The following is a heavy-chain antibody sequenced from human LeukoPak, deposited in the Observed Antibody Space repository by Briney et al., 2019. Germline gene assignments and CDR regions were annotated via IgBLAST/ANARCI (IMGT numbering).Heavy chain of an antibody. CDR2: IYYSGST. D-gene: IGHD3-22*01. CDR1: GGSISSYY. V-gene: IGHV4-59*08. CDR3: ARLSYDSSGYLLRY. J-gene: IGHJ4*02. Sequence: SETLSLTCTVSGGSISSYYWSWIRQPPGKGLEWIGYIYYSGSTNYNPSLKSRVTISVDTSMNQFSLKLSSVTAADTAVYYCARLSYDSSGYLLRYWGQGTLVTVSS.